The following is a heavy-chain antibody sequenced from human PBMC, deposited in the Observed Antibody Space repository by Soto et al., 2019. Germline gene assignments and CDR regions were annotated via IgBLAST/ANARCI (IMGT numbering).Heavy chain of an antibody. CDR1: GYTFTGYY. CDR2: INPNSGGT. J-gene: IGHJ4*02. Sequence: QVQLVQSGAEVKEPGASVKVSCKASGYTFTGYYIHWVRQAPGQGLEWMGWINPNSGGTNYAQKFQGWVTMTRDTSISTAYMGLSRLRSDDTAVYYCARGGSITMVRGVVSVLSQRAYWGQGTLVTVSS. D-gene: IGHD3-10*01. CDR3: ARGGSITMVRGVVSVLSQRAY. V-gene: IGHV1-2*04.